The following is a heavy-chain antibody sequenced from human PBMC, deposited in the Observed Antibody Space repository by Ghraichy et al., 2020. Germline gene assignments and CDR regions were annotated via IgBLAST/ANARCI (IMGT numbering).Heavy chain of an antibody. CDR2: IYYSGST. Sequence: SETLSLTCTVSGGSISSSSYYWGWIRQPPGKGLEWIGSIYYSGSTYYNPSLKSRVTISVDTSKNQFSLKLSSVTAADTAVYYCARHEPVYSSSPYYYYYGMDVWGQGTTVTVSS. V-gene: IGHV4-39*01. CDR1: GGSISSSSYY. J-gene: IGHJ6*02. D-gene: IGHD6-13*01. CDR3: ARHEPVYSSSPYYYYYGMDV.